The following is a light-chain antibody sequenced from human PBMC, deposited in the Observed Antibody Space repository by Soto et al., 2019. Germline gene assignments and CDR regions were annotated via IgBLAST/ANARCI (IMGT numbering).Light chain of an antibody. V-gene: IGKV3-20*01. Sequence: IVLTQSPGTMYLPPGERATLPCRPSHTVIHNYLAWHQQKPGHTHRLIVYGESNRATGIKDRFSGSGSGTDFTLTIRRMEPEDFAVYYCQQHGSSPITLGHWPRLELK. CDR3: QQHGSSPIT. J-gene: IGKJ5*01. CDR1: HTVIHNY. CDR2: GES.